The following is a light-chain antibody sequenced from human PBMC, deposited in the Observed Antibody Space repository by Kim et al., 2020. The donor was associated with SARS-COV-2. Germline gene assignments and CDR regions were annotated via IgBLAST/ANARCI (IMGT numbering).Light chain of an antibody. CDR3: SSEDSNNNLV. J-gene: IGLJ2*01. V-gene: IGLV3-19*01. CDR2: DNN. CDR1: LGSNYE. Sequence: STRSRGDLGSNYEATWYQKQPGKPPILIIYDNNNRPSGIPECFSGASSGNTASLTIAGTQADDEADYYCSSEDSNNNLVFGGGTQVTVL.